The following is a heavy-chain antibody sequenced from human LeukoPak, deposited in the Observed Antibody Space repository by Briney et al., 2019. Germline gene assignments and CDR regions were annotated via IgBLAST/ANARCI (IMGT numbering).Heavy chain of an antibody. D-gene: IGHD6-19*01. CDR1: GCTFTSYY. Sequence: ASVEVSRKASGCTFTSYYMHWVRQAPGQGLEWMGIINPSGGSTSYAQKFQGRVTMTRDTSTSTVYMELSSLRSEDTAVYYCAREDSSGWYVFDYWGQGTLVTVSS. J-gene: IGHJ4*02. CDR3: AREDSSGWYVFDY. V-gene: IGHV1-46*01. CDR2: INPSGGST.